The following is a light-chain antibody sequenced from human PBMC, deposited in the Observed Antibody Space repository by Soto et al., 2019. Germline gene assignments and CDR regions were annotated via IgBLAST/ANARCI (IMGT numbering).Light chain of an antibody. V-gene: IGKV3-20*01. Sequence: EIVLTQSPGTLSLSPGERATLSCRASQIVSSKYLAWYQQKPGQAPRVLIYGTSIRASGVPERFSGGGSGTDFTLTITRLEPEDFAVYYCQQYGSSLFTFGPGTKVDIK. CDR1: QIVSSKY. CDR3: QQYGSSLFT. J-gene: IGKJ3*01. CDR2: GTS.